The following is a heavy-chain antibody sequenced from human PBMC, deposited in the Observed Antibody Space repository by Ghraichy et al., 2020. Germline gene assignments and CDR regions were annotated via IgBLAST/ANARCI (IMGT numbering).Heavy chain of an antibody. Sequence: ASVKVSCKASGYTFTSYAMHWVRQAPGQRLEWMGWILDGNGNTKYSQKFQGRVTITGDTSASTVYMELSSLRSEDTAVYYCARGREYCSSTTCYEEKYYFDYWGQGTPFTVSS. V-gene: IGHV1-3*01. CDR1: GYTFTSYA. J-gene: IGHJ4*02. CDR3: ARGREYCSSTTCYEEKYYFDY. D-gene: IGHD2-2*01. CDR2: ILDGNGNT.